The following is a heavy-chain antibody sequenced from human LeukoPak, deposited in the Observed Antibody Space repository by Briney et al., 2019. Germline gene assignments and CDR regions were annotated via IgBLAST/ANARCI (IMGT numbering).Heavy chain of an antibody. J-gene: IGHJ6*02. CDR2: ISSSSSYI. CDR3: ARGSDPDGSGGPNPYYYYYGMDV. D-gene: IGHD3-10*01. Sequence: GGSLRLSCAASGFTFSSYSMNWVRQAPGKGLEWVSSISSSSSYIYYADSVKGRFTISRDNAKNSLYLQMNSLRAEDTAVYYCARGSDPDGSGGPNPYYYYYGMDVWGQGTTVTVSS. CDR1: GFTFSSYS. V-gene: IGHV3-21*01.